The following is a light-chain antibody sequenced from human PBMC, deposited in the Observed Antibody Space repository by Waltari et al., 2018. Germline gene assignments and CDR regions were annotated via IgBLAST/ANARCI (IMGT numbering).Light chain of an antibody. Sequence: DIQMTQSPSTLSASVGDRVTITCRASQSISSWLTWYQQKPGKAPNLLMYEASTLQSGVPSRFSGSGFGTDFTLTISSLQPDDFATYYCQQYHSLPCMFGQGTKVEIK. J-gene: IGKJ1*01. CDR1: QSISSW. CDR2: EAS. CDR3: QQYHSLPCM. V-gene: IGKV1-5*03.